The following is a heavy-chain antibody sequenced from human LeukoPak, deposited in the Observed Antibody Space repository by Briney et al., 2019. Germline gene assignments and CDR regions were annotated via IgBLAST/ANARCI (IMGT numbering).Heavy chain of an antibody. J-gene: IGHJ4*02. CDR2: VFPDDSDT. V-gene: IGHV5-51*01. Sequence: GESLRISCKASGYRFISHWIGWVRQKPGKGLEWMGIVFPDDSDTRVSPSFQGQVTISVDESISTAFLQWSSLSASDTAMYYCARRKGYYDTSGYYAFDYWGQGTLVTVSS. CDR3: ARRKGYYDTSGYYAFDY. D-gene: IGHD3-22*01. CDR1: GYRFISHW.